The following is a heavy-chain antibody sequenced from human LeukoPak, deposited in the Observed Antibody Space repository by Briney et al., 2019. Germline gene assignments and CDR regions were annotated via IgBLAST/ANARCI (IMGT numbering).Heavy chain of an antibody. CDR2: INSDGSIT. CDR1: GFTFSTYW. J-gene: IGHJ4*02. CDR3: AKDGDNWAFDY. V-gene: IGHV3-74*01. D-gene: IGHD1-1*01. Sequence: PGGSLRLSCAAGFTFSTYWMHWVRQAPGKGLVWVSRINSDGSITGYADSVKGRFTISRDNSKNTLYLQMNSLRVEDTAVYYCAKDGDNWAFDYWGQGSLVTVSS.